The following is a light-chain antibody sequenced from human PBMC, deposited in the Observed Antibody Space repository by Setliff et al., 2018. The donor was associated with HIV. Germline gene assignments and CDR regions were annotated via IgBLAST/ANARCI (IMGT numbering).Light chain of an antibody. V-gene: IGLV3-21*04. CDR2: YDS. CDR3: QVWDSSSDHPYV. Sequence: SYELTQPPSVPVAPGKTARITCGGNNIGSKSVHWYQQKPGQAPVLVISYDSDRPSGIPERFSGSNSGNTATLTISRVEAGDEADYYCQVWDSSSDHPYVFGTGTKVTVL. J-gene: IGLJ1*01. CDR1: NIGSKS.